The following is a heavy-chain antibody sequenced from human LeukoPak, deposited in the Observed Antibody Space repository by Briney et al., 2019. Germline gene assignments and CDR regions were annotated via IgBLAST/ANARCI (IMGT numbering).Heavy chain of an antibody. Sequence: ASVKVSCKASGYTFTSSGINWVRQAPGEGLEWMGWINAYNGNTNYAQNLQGRLTMTTDTSTNSAYMELRSLGSDDTAVYYCARDGTRGYSYGSDYWGQGTLVTVSS. CDR3: ARDGTRGYSYGSDY. D-gene: IGHD5-18*01. CDR1: GYTFTSSG. J-gene: IGHJ4*02. CDR2: INAYNGNT. V-gene: IGHV1-18*01.